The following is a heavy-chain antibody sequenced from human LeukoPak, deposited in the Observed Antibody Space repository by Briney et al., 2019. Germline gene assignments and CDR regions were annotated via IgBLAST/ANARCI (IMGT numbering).Heavy chain of an antibody. D-gene: IGHD6-13*01. J-gene: IGHJ4*02. V-gene: IGHV2-5*02. CDR3: AHLISAAETFDY. CDR2: IFWDDDK. Sequence: SGPTLVKPTQTLTLTCTFSGFSLSTSGVGAGWIRQPPGKALEWLALIFWDDDKRYSPSLKRRLTITKDTSKNQVVLTMTSMDPVDTATYYCAHLISAAETFDYWGQGTLVTVSS. CDR1: GFSLSTSGVG.